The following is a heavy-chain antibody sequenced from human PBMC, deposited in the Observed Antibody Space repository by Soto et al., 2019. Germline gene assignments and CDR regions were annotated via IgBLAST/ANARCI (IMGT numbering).Heavy chain of an antibody. CDR2: IYYSGST. Sequence: LETLSLTCTFSGCSISSYYWSWIRQPPGKGLEWIGYIYYSGSTNYNPSLKSRVTISVDTSKNQLSLKLSSVTAADTAVYYCARRYGYYFDYWGQGTLVTVSS. CDR3: ARRYGYYFDY. V-gene: IGHV4-59*08. D-gene: IGHD4-17*01. J-gene: IGHJ4*02. CDR1: GCSISSYY.